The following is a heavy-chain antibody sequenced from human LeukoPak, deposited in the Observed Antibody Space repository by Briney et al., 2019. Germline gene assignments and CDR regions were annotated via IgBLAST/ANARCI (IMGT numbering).Heavy chain of an antibody. V-gene: IGHV4-34*01. J-gene: IGHJ4*02. CDR1: GGSFSDYY. CDR2: INHSGST. CDR3: ARWGSTSYFDY. Sequence: PSETLSLTCAVYGGSFSDYYWSWIRQPPGKGMEWIGEINHSGSTNYNPSLKSRVTISEDTSKNQFSLKLSSVTAADTAVYYCARWGSTSYFDYWGQGTLVTVSS. D-gene: IGHD2-2*01.